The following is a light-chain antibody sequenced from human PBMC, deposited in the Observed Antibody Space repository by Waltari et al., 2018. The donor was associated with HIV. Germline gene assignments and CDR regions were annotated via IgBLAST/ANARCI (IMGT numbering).Light chain of an antibody. CDR1: SCNIGAGYA. Sequence: QSVLTQPPSVSGAPGQRVTVSGTGSSCNIGAGYAVHWYQQLPGTTPKLLINGNRCRPSGVPDRVSGSKSGTSASLAITGLQAVDEADYYGQSYDSSLRGSVFGGGTKLTVL. CDR3: QSYDSSLRGSV. CDR2: GNR. V-gene: IGLV1-40*01. J-gene: IGLJ2*01.